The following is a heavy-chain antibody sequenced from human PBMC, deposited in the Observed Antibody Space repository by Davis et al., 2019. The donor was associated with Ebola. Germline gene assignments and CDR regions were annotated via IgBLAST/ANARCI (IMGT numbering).Heavy chain of an antibody. J-gene: IGHJ4*02. V-gene: IGHV1-2*02. CDR1: GYTFTGYY. Sequence: ASVQVSCKASGYTFTGYYMHWVRQAPGPGLEWMGWINPHNGNTNYAQSVQGRVTITTDTSASTAYLDLSSLRSDDTAVFYCARATFGYNSGWYADYWGQGTLVTVSS. CDR2: INPHNGNT. CDR3: ARATFGYNSGWYADY. D-gene: IGHD6-19*01.